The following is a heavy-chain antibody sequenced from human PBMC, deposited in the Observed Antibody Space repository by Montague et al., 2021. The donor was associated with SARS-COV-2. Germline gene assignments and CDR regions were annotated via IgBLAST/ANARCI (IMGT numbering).Heavy chain of an antibody. CDR2: IYYSGST. D-gene: IGHD5-18*01. CDR3: ARTEIQVWSRRWFDP. J-gene: IGHJ5*02. V-gene: IGHV4-39*01. CDR1: GGSISCSSYY. Sequence: SETLSLTCTVSGGSISCSSYYWGWIRQPPGKGLEWIGSIYYSGSTYYNPSLKSRVTISVDTSKNQFSLKLSSVTAADTAVYYCARTEIQVWSRRWFDPWGQGTLVTVSS.